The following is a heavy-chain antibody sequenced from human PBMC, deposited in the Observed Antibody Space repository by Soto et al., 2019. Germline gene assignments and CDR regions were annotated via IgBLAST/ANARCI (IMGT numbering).Heavy chain of an antibody. CDR3: ARDDKDEYGADRGGFGC. CDR1: GFSFSIYG. CDR2: IWYDGSNK. Sequence: ESGGGVVQPGTSLRLSCAASGFSFSIYGMHWVRQAPGKGLEWVAGIWYDGSNKYYAESVKGRFSISRDNSKNTLYLQMNSLRAEDTAVYSCARDDKDEYGADRGGFGCWGQGTLVTVSS. J-gene: IGHJ4*02. D-gene: IGHD4-17*01. V-gene: IGHV3-33*01.